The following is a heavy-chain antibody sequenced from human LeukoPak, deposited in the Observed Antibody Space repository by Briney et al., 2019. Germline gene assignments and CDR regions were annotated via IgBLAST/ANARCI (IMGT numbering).Heavy chain of an antibody. J-gene: IGHJ4*02. Sequence: GESLKISCKASGYSFTNFWIGWVRQMPGEGLEWMGFIYPGDSDTRYSPSFEGQVTISADKSITTAYLQWTSLKASDTAMYYCARHLTSGGSCYNLDFWGQGTLVTVSS. CDR3: ARHLTSGGSCYNLDF. D-gene: IGHD2-15*01. V-gene: IGHV5-51*01. CDR2: IYPGDSDT. CDR1: GYSFTNFW.